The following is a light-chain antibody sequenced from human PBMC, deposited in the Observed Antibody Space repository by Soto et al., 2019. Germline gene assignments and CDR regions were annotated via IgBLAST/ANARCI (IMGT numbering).Light chain of an antibody. J-gene: IGKJ4*01. CDR3: QQYYSNPLT. CDR2: WAS. Sequence: DIVMTQSPDSLALSLGEGATVSCKSSQTVLHRANNKNYLAWYQQKTGQTPKMLIYWASTRESGVPDRFSGSGSGTDFTLTISSLQAEDVPVYYCQQYYSNPLTFGGGTKVDIK. CDR1: QTVLHRANNKNY. V-gene: IGKV4-1*01.